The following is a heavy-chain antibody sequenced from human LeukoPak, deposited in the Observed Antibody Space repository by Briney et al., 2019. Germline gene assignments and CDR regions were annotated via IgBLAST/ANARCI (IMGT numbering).Heavy chain of an antibody. CDR1: GFTFSSYS. CDR2: ISSSSSYI. J-gene: IGHJ4*02. Sequence: GGSLRLSCAASGFTFSSYSMNWVRQAPGKGLEWVSSISSSSSYIYYADSVKGRFTISRDNAKNSLYLQMNSLRAEDTAVYYCARGGITIFGVVIPHYFDYWGQGTLVTVSS. V-gene: IGHV3-21*01. CDR3: ARGGITIFGVVIPHYFDY. D-gene: IGHD3-3*01.